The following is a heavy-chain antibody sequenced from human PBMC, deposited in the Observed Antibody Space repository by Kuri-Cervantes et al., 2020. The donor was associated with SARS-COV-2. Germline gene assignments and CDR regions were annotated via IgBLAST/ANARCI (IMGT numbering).Heavy chain of an antibody. D-gene: IGHD6-13*01. CDR2: INHSGST. V-gene: IGHV4-34*01. Sequence: SETLSLTCAVYGGSFSGYYWSWIRQPPGKGLEWIGEINHSGSTNYNPSLKSRVTISVDTSKNQFSLKLSSVTAADTAVYYCARFVRIAAAFDYWGQGTLVTASS. CDR1: GGSFSGYY. CDR3: ARFVRIAAAFDY. J-gene: IGHJ4*02.